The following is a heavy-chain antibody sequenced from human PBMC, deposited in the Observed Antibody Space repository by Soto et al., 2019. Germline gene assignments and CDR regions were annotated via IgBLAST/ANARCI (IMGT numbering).Heavy chain of an antibody. CDR3: ARGGAQIGYCSSTSCLNWFDP. Sequence: SLTCGFYGGSFSGYYWSWIRQPPGKGLEWIGEINHSGSTNYNPSLKSRVTISVDTSKNQFSLKLSSVTAADTAVYYCARGGAQIGYCSSTSCLNWFDPSGQGTLLTLSS. CDR1: GGSFSGYY. D-gene: IGHD2-2*01. CDR2: INHSGST. J-gene: IGHJ5*02. V-gene: IGHV4-34*01.